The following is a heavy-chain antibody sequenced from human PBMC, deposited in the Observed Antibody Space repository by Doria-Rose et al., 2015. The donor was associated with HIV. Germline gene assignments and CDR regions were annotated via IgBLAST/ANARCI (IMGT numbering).Heavy chain of an antibody. CDR3: ARIHSLSSSSLGH. J-gene: IGHJ4*02. CDR2: LNVGNGDT. Sequence: QVQLVQSGAEVKKPGASVTVSCKTSGYTFSAYAIHWVRQAPGQRLEWMGWLNVGNGDTRYSRKFQDRVTITSDTSANTGYMALSSLRSEDTAVYCCARIHSLSSSSLGHWGQGTLVTVSS. V-gene: IGHV1-3*01. CDR1: GYTFSAYA. D-gene: IGHD6-13*01.